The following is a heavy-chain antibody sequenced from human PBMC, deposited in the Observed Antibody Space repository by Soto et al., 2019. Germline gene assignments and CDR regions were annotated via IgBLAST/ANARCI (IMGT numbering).Heavy chain of an antibody. J-gene: IGHJ3*01. D-gene: IGHD2-8*01. CDR3: ARELYGHLYGRNAFDL. V-gene: IGHV1-2*02. CDR2: INPNSGGT. CDR1: GYTFTGYY. Sequence: ASVKVSCKASGYTFTGYYMRWVRQAPGQGLEWMGWINPNSGGTNYAQKFQGRVTMTRDTSISTAYMELSRLRSDDTAVYYCARELYGHLYGRNAFDLWGQGTMVTVSS.